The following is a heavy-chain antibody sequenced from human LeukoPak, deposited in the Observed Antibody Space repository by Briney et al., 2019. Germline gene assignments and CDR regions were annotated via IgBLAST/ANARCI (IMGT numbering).Heavy chain of an antibody. Sequence: GGSLRLSCAASGFTFSSSAMSWVRQAPGKGLEWVSGISGSGGSTYYADSVKGRFTISRDNSKNTLYLQMNSLRAEDTAVYYCANRYGSGSYYEYWGQGTLVTVSS. J-gene: IGHJ4*02. V-gene: IGHV3-23*01. CDR1: GFTFSSSA. D-gene: IGHD3-10*01. CDR3: ANRYGSGSYYEY. CDR2: ISGSGGST.